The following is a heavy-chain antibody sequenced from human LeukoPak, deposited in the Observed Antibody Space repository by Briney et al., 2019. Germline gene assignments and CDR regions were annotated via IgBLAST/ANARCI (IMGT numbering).Heavy chain of an antibody. D-gene: IGHD6-13*01. CDR3: TTIAAAGLHHFDY. J-gene: IGHJ4*02. Sequence: GGSLRLSCAASGFTFSGSAMHWVRQASGKGLEWVGCIRSKANSYATAYAASVKGRFTISRDDSKNTAYLQMNSLKTEDTAVYYCTTIAAAGLHHFDYWGQGTLVTVSS. CDR2: IRSKANSYAT. V-gene: IGHV3-73*01. CDR1: GFTFSGSA.